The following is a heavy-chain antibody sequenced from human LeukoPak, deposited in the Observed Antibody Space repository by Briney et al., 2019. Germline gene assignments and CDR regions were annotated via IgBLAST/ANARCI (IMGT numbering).Heavy chain of an antibody. V-gene: IGHV4-4*09. CDR1: GGSISSYY. Sequence: PSETLSLTCTVSGGSISSYYWSWIRQPPGKGLEWIGYIYTSGSTNYNPSLKSRVTISVDTSKNQFSLKLSSVTAADTAVYYCARGTSPLYYYMDVWGKGTTVTVSS. CDR2: IYTSGST. D-gene: IGHD1-14*01. CDR3: ARGTSPLYYYMDV. J-gene: IGHJ6*03.